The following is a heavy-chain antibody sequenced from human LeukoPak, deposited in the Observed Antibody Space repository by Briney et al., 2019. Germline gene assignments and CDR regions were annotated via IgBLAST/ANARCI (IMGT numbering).Heavy chain of an antibody. CDR3: AREGVDDAFDI. J-gene: IGHJ3*02. V-gene: IGHV4-59*12. CDR1: GGSISSYY. Sequence: SETLSLTCTVSGGSISSYYWSWIRQPPGKGLEWIGYIYYSGSTYYNPSVKSRVTISVDTSKNQFSLKLSSVTAADTAVYYCAREGVDDAFDIWGQGTMVTVSS. CDR2: IYYSGST. D-gene: IGHD2-15*01.